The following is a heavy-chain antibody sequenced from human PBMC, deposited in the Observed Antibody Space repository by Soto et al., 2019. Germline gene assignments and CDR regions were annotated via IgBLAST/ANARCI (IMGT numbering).Heavy chain of an antibody. J-gene: IGHJ6*02. CDR2: IIPILGIA. D-gene: IGHD5-12*01. CDR1: GGTFSSYT. Sequence: QVQLVQSGAEVKKPGSSVKVSCKASGGTFSSYTISWVRRAPGQGLEWMGRIIPILGIANYAQKFQGRVTITADKSTSTAYMELSSLRSEDMAVYYCARGLIVATIGAYYYGMDVWGQGTTVTVSS. V-gene: IGHV1-69*02. CDR3: ARGLIVATIGAYYYGMDV.